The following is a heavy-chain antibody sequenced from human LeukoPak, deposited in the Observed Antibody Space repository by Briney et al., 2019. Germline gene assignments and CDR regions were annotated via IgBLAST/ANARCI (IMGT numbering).Heavy chain of an antibody. CDR1: GGSFSGYY. D-gene: IGHD4-17*01. Sequence: KPSETLSLTCAVYGGSFSGYYWSWIRQPPGKGLEWIGEINHSGSTNYNPSLKSRVTISVDTSKNQFSLKLSSVTAADTAVYYCARGTKVNYGDYIDIRPEEIFDYWGQGTLVTVSS. CDR3: ARGTKVNYGDYIDIRPEEIFDY. CDR2: INHSGST. J-gene: IGHJ4*02. V-gene: IGHV4-34*01.